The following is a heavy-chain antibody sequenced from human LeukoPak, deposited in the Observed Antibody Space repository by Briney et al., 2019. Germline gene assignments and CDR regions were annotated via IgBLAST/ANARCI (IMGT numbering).Heavy chain of an antibody. J-gene: IGHJ1*01. D-gene: IGHD6-6*01. V-gene: IGHV1-2*02. CDR3: ARVARIAARPGYFQH. Sequence: GASVKVSCKASGYTFTGYYMHWVRQAPGQGLEWMGWINPNSGGTNYAQKFQGRVTMTRDTSISTAYMELSRLRSDDTAVYYCARVARIAARPGYFQHWGQGTLVTVSS. CDR2: INPNSGGT. CDR1: GYTFTGYY.